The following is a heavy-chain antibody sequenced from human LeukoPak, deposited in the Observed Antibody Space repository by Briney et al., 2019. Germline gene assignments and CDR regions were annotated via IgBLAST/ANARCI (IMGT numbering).Heavy chain of an antibody. CDR2: IYHSGST. CDR3: ARDAGAEDYGDFDTGVDY. Sequence: SETLSLTCTVSGYSISSGYYWGWIRQPPGKGLEWIGSIYHSGSTYYNPSLKSRVTISVDTSKNQFSLKLSSVTAADTAEYYCARDAGAEDYGDFDTGVDYWGQGTLVTVSS. D-gene: IGHD4-17*01. J-gene: IGHJ4*02. V-gene: IGHV4-38-2*02. CDR1: GYSISSGYY.